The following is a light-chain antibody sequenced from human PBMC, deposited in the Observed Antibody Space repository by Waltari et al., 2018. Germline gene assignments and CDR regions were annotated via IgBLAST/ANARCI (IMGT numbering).Light chain of an antibody. V-gene: IGKV3-15*01. CDR2: GAS. J-gene: IGKJ1*01. CDR3: QQYNEWPRA. Sequence: EIVMTQSPATLSVSPGERATLFCRASQSVTSHLAWYQQQPGPAPKLLIFGASTRATGVPVRFSGSGSGTEFTLTISSLQYEDFAVYYCQQYNEWPRAFGQGTKVEIK. CDR1: QSVTSH.